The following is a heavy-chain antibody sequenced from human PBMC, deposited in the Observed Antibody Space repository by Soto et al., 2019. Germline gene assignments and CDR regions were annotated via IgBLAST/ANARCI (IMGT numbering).Heavy chain of an antibody. CDR1: GGSFSGYY. CDR2: INHSGST. Sequence: SETLSLTCAAYGGSFSGYYWTWIRQPPGTGLEWIGEINHSGSTYYHPSPKSRVTISVDTSKNQFYLKLSSVTAADTAVYYCARGTYYYDSSGSIFDYWGQGTLVTVSS. J-gene: IGHJ4*02. V-gene: IGHV4-34*01. CDR3: ARGTYYYDSSGSIFDY. D-gene: IGHD3-22*01.